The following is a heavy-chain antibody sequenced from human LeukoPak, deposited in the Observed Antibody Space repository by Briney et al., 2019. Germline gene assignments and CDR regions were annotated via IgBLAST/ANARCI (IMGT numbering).Heavy chain of an antibody. J-gene: IGHJ6*03. D-gene: IGHD2-15*01. CDR1: GGSISSYY. V-gene: IGHV4-4*07. Sequence: SETLSLTCTVSGGSISSYYWSWIRQPAGKGLEWIGRIYSSGSTNYNPSLKSRVTMSVDTSKNQFSLKLSSVTAADTAVYYCARSKGSEGYYYYYMDVWGKGTTVTVSS. CDR2: IYSSGST. CDR3: ARSKGSEGYYYYYMDV.